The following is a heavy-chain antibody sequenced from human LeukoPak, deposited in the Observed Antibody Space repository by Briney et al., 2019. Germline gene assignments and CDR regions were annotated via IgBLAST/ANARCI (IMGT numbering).Heavy chain of an antibody. CDR2: ISHDGSYK. CDR3: ARDPGYGQYMDC. V-gene: IGHV3-30*03. J-gene: IGHJ4*02. CDR1: GFIFSNYG. Sequence: GRSLRLSCAASGFIFSNYGMHWVRQAPGKGLEWVAIISHDGSYKYYTDSVKGRVTISRDNSKDMLYLEMNSLTAEDTAVYFCARDPGYGQYMDCWGQGTLVTVSS. D-gene: IGHD4-17*01.